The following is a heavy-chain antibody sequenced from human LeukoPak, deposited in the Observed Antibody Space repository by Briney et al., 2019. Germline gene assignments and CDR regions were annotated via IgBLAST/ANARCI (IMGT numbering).Heavy chain of an antibody. CDR3: ARALYYGPFDY. D-gene: IGHD3-3*01. J-gene: IGHJ4*02. CDR1: GGSISSYY. V-gene: IGHV4-59*01. Sequence: SETLSLTCTVSGGSISSYYWSWIRQPPGKGLEWIGYIYYSGSTNYNPSLKGRVTISVDTPKNQFSLKLSSVTAADTAVYYCARALYYGPFDYWGQGTLVTVSS. CDR2: IYYSGST.